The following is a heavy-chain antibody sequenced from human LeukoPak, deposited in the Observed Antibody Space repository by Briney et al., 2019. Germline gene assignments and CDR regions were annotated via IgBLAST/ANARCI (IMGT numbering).Heavy chain of an antibody. J-gene: IGHJ4*02. CDR1: GFTFSSYW. D-gene: IGHD3-22*01. Sequence: GGSLRLPCAASGFTFSSYWMHWVRQAPGKGLVWVSRINSDGSSTSYADSVKGRFTISRDNAKNTLYLQMNSLRAEDTAVYYCARRPKGYYYDSSGFFDYWGQGTLVTVSS. CDR2: INSDGSST. CDR3: ARRPKGYYYDSSGFFDY. V-gene: IGHV3-74*01.